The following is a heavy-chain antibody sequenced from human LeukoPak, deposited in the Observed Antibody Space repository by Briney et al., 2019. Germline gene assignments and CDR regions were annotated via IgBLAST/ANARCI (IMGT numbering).Heavy chain of an antibody. J-gene: IGHJ4*02. CDR3: ARGDDFWSGYPTDY. CDR1: GYTFTGYY. V-gene: IGHV1-2*02. Sequence: ASVKVSCKASGYTFTGYYMHWVRQAPGQGLEWMGWINPNSGGTNYAQKFQGRVTMTRDTSISTAYMELSRLRSDDTAVYYCARGDDFWSGYPTDYWGQGTLVTVSS. D-gene: IGHD3-3*01. CDR2: INPNSGGT.